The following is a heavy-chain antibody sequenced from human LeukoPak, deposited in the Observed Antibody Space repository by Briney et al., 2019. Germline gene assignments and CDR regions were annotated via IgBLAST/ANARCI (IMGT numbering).Heavy chain of an antibody. V-gene: IGHV4-34*01. D-gene: IGHD2-2*01. CDR3: ARRVYCSSTSCYGGVDY. CDR2: INHSGST. J-gene: IGHJ4*02. Sequence: PSETPSLTCAVYGGSFSGYYWSWIRQPPGKGLEWIGEINHSGSTNYNPSLKSRVTISVDTSKNQFSLKLSSVTAADTAVYYCARRVYCSSTSCYGGVDYWGQGTLVTVSS. CDR1: GGSFSGYY.